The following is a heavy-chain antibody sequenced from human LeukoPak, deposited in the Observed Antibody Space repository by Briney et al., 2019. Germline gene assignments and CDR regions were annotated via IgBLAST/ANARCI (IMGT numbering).Heavy chain of an antibody. Sequence: ASVKVSCKASGYTFASYGIGWVRQAPGQGLEWMGWISAYNGITKYAQKLQGRVTMTTDTSTSTAYMELRSLRSDDTAVYYCARVHYDSSGYYPRHFDYWGQGTLVAVSS. CDR1: GYTFASYG. J-gene: IGHJ4*02. CDR2: ISAYNGIT. CDR3: ARVHYDSSGYYPRHFDY. V-gene: IGHV1-18*01. D-gene: IGHD3-22*01.